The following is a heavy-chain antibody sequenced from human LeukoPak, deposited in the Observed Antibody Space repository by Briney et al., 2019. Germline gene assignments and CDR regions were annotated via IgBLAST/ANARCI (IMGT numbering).Heavy chain of an antibody. CDR3: AVGGRYCTSTSCSEPFDY. J-gene: IGHJ4*02. Sequence: GGSLRLSCAASGFTFSSYAMHWVRQAPGRGLEWVAAISYDGNNKYYADSVKGRFTISRDNSKNTLYLQMSSLRAEDTAVYYCAVGGRYCTSTSCSEPFDYWGQGTLVTVSS. CDR1: GFTFSSYA. D-gene: IGHD2-2*01. CDR2: ISYDGNNK. V-gene: IGHV3-30-3*01.